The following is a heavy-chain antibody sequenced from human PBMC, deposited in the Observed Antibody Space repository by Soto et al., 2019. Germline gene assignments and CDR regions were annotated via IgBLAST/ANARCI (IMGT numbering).Heavy chain of an antibody. J-gene: IGHJ4*02. D-gene: IGHD4-17*01. CDR3: ARDSRSTVTMFDY. V-gene: IGHV4-59*01. CDR1: GGSISGSY. Sequence: QVQPQESGPGLVKPSETLSLTCTVSGGSISGSYWSWIRQPPGKGLEWIGYIYYSGSTNYNPSLKSRVTISVDTSKNQFSLKLSSVTAADTAVYYCARDSRSTVTMFDYWGQGTLVTVSS. CDR2: IYYSGST.